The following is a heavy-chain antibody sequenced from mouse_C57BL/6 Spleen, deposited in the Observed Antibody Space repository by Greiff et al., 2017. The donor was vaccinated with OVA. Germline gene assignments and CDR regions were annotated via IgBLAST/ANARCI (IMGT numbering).Heavy chain of an antibody. CDR1: GYTFTSYW. CDR3: ARGRNWFAY. CDR2: IDPSDSYT. Sequence: QVQLQQPGAELVMPGASVKLSCKASGYTFTSYWMHWVKQRPGQGLEWIGAIDPSDSYTNYNQKLKGKSTLTVDKSSSTAYMQLSRLTSEDSAVYYCARGRNWFAYWGQGTLVTVSA. J-gene: IGHJ3*01. V-gene: IGHV1-69*01.